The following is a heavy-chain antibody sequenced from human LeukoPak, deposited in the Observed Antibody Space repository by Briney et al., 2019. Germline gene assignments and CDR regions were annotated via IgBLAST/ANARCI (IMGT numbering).Heavy chain of an antibody. CDR1: RFTFSTYT. D-gene: IGHD7-27*01. CDR2: IGSSGGGI. V-gene: IGHV3-23*01. CDR3: AIDPNWGTHS. J-gene: IGHJ4*02. Sequence: GGSLRLSCAASRFTFSTYTMCWVRHPPGKRLEWVSIIGSSGGGIHYADSVKGRFTISRDNSKNALYLQMNSLRVEDTAVYYCAIDPNWGTHSWGQGVLVTVSS.